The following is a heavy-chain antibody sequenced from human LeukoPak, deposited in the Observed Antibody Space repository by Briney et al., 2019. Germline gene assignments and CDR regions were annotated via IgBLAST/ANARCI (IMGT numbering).Heavy chain of an antibody. V-gene: IGHV3-66*01. CDR1: GFTVSIYY. Sequence: GGSLRPSCAVSGFTVSIYYMTWVRKAPGKGLEWVSFIYRDGSANYADSVKGRFAISRDNSKNTVYLQMNSLRAEDTAVYYCARGPGWNYFDYWGQGTLVTVSS. CDR3: ARGPGWNYFDY. CDR2: IYRDGSA. J-gene: IGHJ4*02. D-gene: IGHD2-15*01.